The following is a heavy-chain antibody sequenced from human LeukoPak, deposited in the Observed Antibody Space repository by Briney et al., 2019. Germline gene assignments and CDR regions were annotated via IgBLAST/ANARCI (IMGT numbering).Heavy chain of an antibody. J-gene: IGHJ4*02. CDR3: ARVRYCSSTSCYKDGGFDY. D-gene: IGHD2-2*02. CDR1: GGTFSSYA. CDR2: ISAYNGNT. Sequence: ASVKVSCKASGGTFSSYAISWVRQAPGQGLEWMGWISAYNGNTNYAQKLQGRVTMTTDTSTSTAYMELRSLRSDDTAVYYCARVRYCSSTSCYKDGGFDYWGQGTLVTVSS. V-gene: IGHV1-18*01.